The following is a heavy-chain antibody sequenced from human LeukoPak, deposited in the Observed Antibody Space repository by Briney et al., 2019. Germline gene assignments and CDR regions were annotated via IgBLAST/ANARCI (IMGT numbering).Heavy chain of an antibody. D-gene: IGHD3-10*01. CDR1: GYSISNGNY. CDR2: LYHSDTT. J-gene: IGHJ4*02. CDR3: ARDYGLYSLDF. V-gene: IGHV4-38-2*02. Sequence: PSETLSLTCDVSGYSISNGNYWVWIRQPPGKGLEWIGSLYHSDTTYYNPSLKSRVTMSVDTSKNQFSLKLSFLTAADTAVYYCARDYGLYSLDFWGQGTLVAVSS.